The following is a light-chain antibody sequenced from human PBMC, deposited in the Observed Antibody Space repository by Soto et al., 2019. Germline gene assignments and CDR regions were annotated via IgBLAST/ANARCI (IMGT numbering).Light chain of an antibody. J-gene: IGKJ2*01. CDR2: DAS. CDR1: QSVSKNS. Sequence: EIVLTQSPGTLSLSPGERATLSCRASQSVSKNSLAWYQQRSGQAPRLLIYDASERPGAIPDKFIGSGSGTDFTLTIPRLEPEDFAVYYCQQYGGSPYTFGQGTKLEI. CDR3: QQYGGSPYT. V-gene: IGKV3-20*01.